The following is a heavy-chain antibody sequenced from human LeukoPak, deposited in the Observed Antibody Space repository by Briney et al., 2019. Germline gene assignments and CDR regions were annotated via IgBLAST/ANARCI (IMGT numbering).Heavy chain of an antibody. CDR3: ARVRGLAVAGTLDQH. Sequence: PGGSLRLSCAASGFIFSSYWMSWVRQAPGKGLEWVANIKQDGSEKYFVDSVKGRFTISRDNAKNSLYLQMNSLRAEDTAVYYCARVRGLAVAGTLDQHWGQGTLVTVSS. D-gene: IGHD6-19*01. CDR1: GFIFSSYW. V-gene: IGHV3-7*01. CDR2: IKQDGSEK. J-gene: IGHJ1*01.